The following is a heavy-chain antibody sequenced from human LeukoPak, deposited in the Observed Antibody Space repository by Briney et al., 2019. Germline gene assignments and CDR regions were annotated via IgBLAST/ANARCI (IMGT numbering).Heavy chain of an antibody. D-gene: IGHD3-3*01. J-gene: IGHJ6*02. Sequence: GASVKVSCKASGYTFTSYGISWVRQAPGQGLEWMGWISAYNGNTNYAQKLQGRVTMTTDTSTSTAYMELRSLRSDDTAVYYCARDDRVTIFGVVINLYYYYYGMDVWGQGTTVTVSS. CDR1: GYTFTSYG. CDR3: ARDDRVTIFGVVINLYYYYYGMDV. CDR2: ISAYNGNT. V-gene: IGHV1-18*01.